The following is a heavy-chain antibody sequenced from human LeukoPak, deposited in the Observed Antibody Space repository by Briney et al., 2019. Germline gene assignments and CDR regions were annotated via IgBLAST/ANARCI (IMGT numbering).Heavy chain of an antibody. V-gene: IGHV3-7*01. CDR1: GFTFSSYW. D-gene: IGHD4-11*01. J-gene: IGHJ6*03. CDR3: ARDQDYPHDYYYYMDV. CDR2: IKQDGSEK. Sequence: PGGSLRLSCAASGFTFSSYWMSWVRQAPGKGLEWVANIKQDGSEKYYVDSVKGRFTISRDNAKNSLYLQMNSLRAEDTAVYYCARDQDYPHDYYYYMDVWGKGTTVTVSS.